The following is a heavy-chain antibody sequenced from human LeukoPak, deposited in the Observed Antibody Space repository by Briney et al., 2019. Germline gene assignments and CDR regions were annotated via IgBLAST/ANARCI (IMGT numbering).Heavy chain of an antibody. Sequence: PSETLSLTCTVSGGSISSSSYYWGWIRQPPGKGLEWIGSIYYSGSTYYNPSLKSRVTISVDTSKNQFSLKLSSVTAADTAVYYCARQGLRWYHFDHWGQGTLVTVSS. CDR2: IYYSGST. V-gene: IGHV4-39*01. CDR3: ARQGLRWYHFDH. CDR1: GGSISSSSYY. D-gene: IGHD4-17*01. J-gene: IGHJ4*02.